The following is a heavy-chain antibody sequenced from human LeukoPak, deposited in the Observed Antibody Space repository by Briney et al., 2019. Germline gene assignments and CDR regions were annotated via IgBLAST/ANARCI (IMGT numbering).Heavy chain of an antibody. J-gene: IGHJ4*02. Sequence: GGSLRLSCAASGFTFGNYAMSWVRHAPGKGLEWVSTISSSGGSTYYADSVKGRFTISRDSSKYTLYLQMNSLRAEDTAVYYCAKDQGYSYGYPTFDYWGQGTLVTVSS. D-gene: IGHD5-18*01. V-gene: IGHV3-23*01. CDR2: ISSSGGST. CDR3: AKDQGYSYGYPTFDY. CDR1: GFTFGNYA.